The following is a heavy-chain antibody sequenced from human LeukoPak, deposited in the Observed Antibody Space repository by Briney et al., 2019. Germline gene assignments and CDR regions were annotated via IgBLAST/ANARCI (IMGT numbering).Heavy chain of an antibody. Sequence: PGGSLRLSCAASGFTFDDYAMHWVRQAPGKGLEWVSLISGDGGSTYCADSVKGRFTISRDNSKNSLYLQMNSLRTEDTALYYCAKDTLMSSSWYEGIDYWGQGTLVTVSS. CDR2: ISGDGGST. V-gene: IGHV3-43*02. CDR3: AKDTLMSSSWYEGIDY. CDR1: GFTFDDYA. J-gene: IGHJ4*02. D-gene: IGHD6-13*01.